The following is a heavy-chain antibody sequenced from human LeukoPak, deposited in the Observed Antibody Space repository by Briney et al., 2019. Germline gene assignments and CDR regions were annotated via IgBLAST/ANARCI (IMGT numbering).Heavy chain of an antibody. V-gene: IGHV3-30*18. CDR1: GFTFSSYG. J-gene: IGHJ4*02. CDR3: AKETVGIVYLGDY. D-gene: IGHD2/OR15-2a*01. Sequence: GRSLRLSCAASGFTFSSYGMHWVRQAPGKGLEWVAVISYDGSNKYYADSVKGRFTISRDNSKNTLYLQMNSLRAEDTAVYYCAKETVGIVYLGDYWGQGTLVTVSS. CDR2: ISYDGSNK.